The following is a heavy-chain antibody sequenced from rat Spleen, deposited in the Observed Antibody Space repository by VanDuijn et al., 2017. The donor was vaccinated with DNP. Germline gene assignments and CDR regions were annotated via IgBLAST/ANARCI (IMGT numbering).Heavy chain of an antibody. CDR2: ISYSGST. V-gene: IGHV3-1*01. J-gene: IGHJ2*01. CDR1: GYSITSNY. D-gene: IGHD1-6*01. Sequence: EVQLQESGPGLVKPSQSLSLTCSVTGYSITSNYWAWIRKFPGNKMEWMGYISYSGSTSYNPSLKSRISITRDTSKNQFFLHINSVTTEDTATYYCARSGGVHYGLSLDYWGQGVMVTVSS. CDR3: ARSGGVHYGLSLDY.